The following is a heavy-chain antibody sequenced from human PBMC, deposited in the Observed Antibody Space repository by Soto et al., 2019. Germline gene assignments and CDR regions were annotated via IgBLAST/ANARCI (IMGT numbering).Heavy chain of an antibody. D-gene: IGHD3-22*01. CDR2: ISGSGSGR. CDR1: GFTFSTYG. V-gene: IGHV3-23*01. Sequence: PGGSLRLSCAASGFTFSTYGMSWVRQAPGKGLEWVSSISGSGSGRYYADSVKGRFTISRDNPKTTLFLQMNSLRAEDTAVYFCAKDDIEQYYDSSGYYRYRGQGTQVTVSS. CDR3: AKDDIEQYYDSSGYYRY. J-gene: IGHJ4*02.